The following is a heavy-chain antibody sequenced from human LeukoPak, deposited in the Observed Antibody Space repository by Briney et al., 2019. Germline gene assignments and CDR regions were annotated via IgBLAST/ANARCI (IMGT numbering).Heavy chain of an antibody. V-gene: IGHV3-48*03. J-gene: IGHJ4*02. CDR2: ISDGGKTK. CDR1: GFILSSSE. D-gene: IGHD2-21*01. CDR3: ARAPVTSCRGAYCYPFDY. Sequence: GGSLRLSCVASGFILSSSEMNWVRQAPGKGLEWVSYISDGGKTKYSADSVKGRFTISRDNAKNSLYLQMNSLRVEDAAVYYCARAPVTSCRGAYCYPFDYWGQGTLVTVSS.